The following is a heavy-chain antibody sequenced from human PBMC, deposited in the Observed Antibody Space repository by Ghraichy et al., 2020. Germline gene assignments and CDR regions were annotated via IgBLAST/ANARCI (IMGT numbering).Heavy chain of an antibody. Sequence: GEALNISCAASGFTFSNAWMSWVRQAPGKGLEWVGRIKSKTDGGTTDYAAPVKGRFTISRDDSKNTLYLQMNSLKTEDTAVYYCTTGITMVRGEGSGYYYMDVWGKGTTVTVSS. D-gene: IGHD3-10*01. CDR3: TTGITMVRGEGSGYYYMDV. CDR1: GFTFSNAW. CDR2: IKSKTDGGTT. V-gene: IGHV3-15*01. J-gene: IGHJ6*03.